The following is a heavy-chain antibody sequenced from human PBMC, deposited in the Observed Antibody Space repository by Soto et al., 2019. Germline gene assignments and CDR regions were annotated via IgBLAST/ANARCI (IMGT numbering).Heavy chain of an antibody. Sequence: GGSLRLSCAASGFTFSSYAMHWVRQAPGKGLEWVAVISYDGSNKYYADSVKGRFTISRDNSKNTLYLQMNTLRAEDTAVYYCARDSVDYDILTGYSHYFDFWGQGTLVTVSS. CDR1: GFTFSSYA. CDR2: ISYDGSNK. D-gene: IGHD3-9*01. V-gene: IGHV3-30-3*01. CDR3: ARDSVDYDILTGYSHYFDF. J-gene: IGHJ4*02.